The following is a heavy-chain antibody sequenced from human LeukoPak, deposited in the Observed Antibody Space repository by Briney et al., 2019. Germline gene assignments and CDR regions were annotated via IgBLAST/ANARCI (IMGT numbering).Heavy chain of an antibody. V-gene: IGHV3-21*01. Sequence: GGSLRLSCAASGFTFSSYSMNWVRQAPGKGLEWVSSISSSSSYIYYADSVKGRFTISRDNAKNSLYLQMNSLRAEDTAVYYCARRGKLKGSMAVAAGDAFDIWGQGTMVTVSS. CDR2: ISSSSSYI. CDR3: ARRGKLKGSMAVAAGDAFDI. CDR1: GFTFSSYS. D-gene: IGHD6-19*01. J-gene: IGHJ3*02.